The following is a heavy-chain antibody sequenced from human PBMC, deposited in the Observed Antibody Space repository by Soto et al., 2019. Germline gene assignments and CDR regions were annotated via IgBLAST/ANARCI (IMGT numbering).Heavy chain of an antibody. CDR1: RYGFTSYW. CDR2: IDPSDSYT. Sequence: ESLWVSLKGCRYGFTSYWIIRVRQMPGKGLEWMGRIDPSDSYTNYSPSFQGHVTIAADKSISTAYLQWSSLKASDTAMYYCARHVKLVLDYYCGMDVWGQGTTVTVYS. J-gene: IGHJ6*02. V-gene: IGHV5-10-1*01. CDR3: ARHVKLVLDYYCGMDV. D-gene: IGHD6-13*01.